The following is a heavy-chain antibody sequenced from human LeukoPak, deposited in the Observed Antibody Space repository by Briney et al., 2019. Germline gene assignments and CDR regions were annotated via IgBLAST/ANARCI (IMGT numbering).Heavy chain of an antibody. V-gene: IGHV3-30*18. CDR1: GFTFSSYA. CDR2: ISYDGSNK. CDR3: AKFHFDY. J-gene: IGHJ4*02. Sequence: GGSLRLSCAASGFTFSSYAMSWVRQAPGKGLEWVAVISYDGSNKYYADSVKGRFTISRDNSKNTLYLQMNSLRAEDTAVYYCAKFHFDYWGQGTLVTVSS.